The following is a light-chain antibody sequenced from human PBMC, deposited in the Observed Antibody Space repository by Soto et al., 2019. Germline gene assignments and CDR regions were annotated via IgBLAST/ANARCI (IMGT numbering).Light chain of an antibody. J-gene: IGKJ5*01. Sequence: DIQVTQSPSSVSASVGDRVTITCRPSQDIAAYLAWYQHKPGRAPELLIHAASSLQSGVPSRFSGSGAGTDFTLTINSLQPEDFATYYCQQAYSFPITFGQGTRLDI. CDR3: QQAYSFPIT. CDR2: AAS. V-gene: IGKV1D-12*01. CDR1: QDIAAY.